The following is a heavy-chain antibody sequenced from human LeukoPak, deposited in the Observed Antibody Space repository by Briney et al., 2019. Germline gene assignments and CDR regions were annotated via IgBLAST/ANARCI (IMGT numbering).Heavy chain of an antibody. CDR2: IYYSGST. CDR3: AREDYDILTGYSDFDY. J-gene: IGHJ4*02. CDR1: GGSVSSGSYY. Sequence: PPETLSLTCTVSGGSVSSGSYYWSWIRQPPGKGLEWIGYIYYSGSTNYNPSLKSRVTISVDTSKNQFSLKLSSVTAADTAVYYCAREDYDILTGYSDFDYWGQGTLVTVSS. D-gene: IGHD3-9*01. V-gene: IGHV4-61*01.